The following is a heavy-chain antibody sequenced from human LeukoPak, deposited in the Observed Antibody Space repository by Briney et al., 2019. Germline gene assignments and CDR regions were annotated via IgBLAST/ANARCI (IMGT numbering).Heavy chain of an antibody. CDR1: GFTVRSSY. CDR2: MYSGNRT. V-gene: IGHV3-66*01. CDR3: ARDEWFGEYTY. Sequence: GGSLRLSCAAFGFTVRSSYMSWVRQAPGKGLEWVSVMYSGNRTYSADSVKGRFTLSRDNSKNTLNLQMESLRAEDTAVYYCARDEWFGEYTYWGQGTLVTVSS. J-gene: IGHJ4*02. D-gene: IGHD3-10*01.